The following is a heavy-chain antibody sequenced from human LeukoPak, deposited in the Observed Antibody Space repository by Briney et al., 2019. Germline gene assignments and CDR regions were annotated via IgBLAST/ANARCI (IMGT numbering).Heavy chain of an antibody. CDR3: ARAIAARREDY. CDR2: INPNSGGT. D-gene: IGHD6-6*01. CDR1: GYTFTGYY. Sequence: ASVKVSCKASGYTFTGYYIHWVRQAPEQGLEWMGWINPNSGGTNYAQKFQGRVTMTRDTSISTTYMELSRLRSDDTAVYYCARAIAARREDYWGQGTLVTVSS. J-gene: IGHJ4*02. V-gene: IGHV1-2*02.